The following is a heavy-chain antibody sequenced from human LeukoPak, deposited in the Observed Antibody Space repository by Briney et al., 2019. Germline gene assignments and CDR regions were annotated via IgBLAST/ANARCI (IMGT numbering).Heavy chain of an antibody. Sequence: SETLSHTCTVSGGSISSSSYYWGWIRQPPGKGLEWIGSIYYSGSTNNNPSLKSRVTISVDTSENQFSLKLSSVTAADTAVYYCARRRTMFGYFAGEFDYWGQGTLVTVSS. CDR3: ARRRTMFGYFAGEFDY. CDR1: GGSISSSSYY. D-gene: IGHD3-10*02. J-gene: IGHJ4*02. CDR2: IYYSGST. V-gene: IGHV4-39*01.